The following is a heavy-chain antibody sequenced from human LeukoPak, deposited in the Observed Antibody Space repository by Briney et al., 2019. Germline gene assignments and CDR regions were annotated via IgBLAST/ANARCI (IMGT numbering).Heavy chain of an antibody. V-gene: IGHV1-69*13. CDR2: IIPIFGTA. J-gene: IGHJ4*02. D-gene: IGHD5-24*01. CDR3: AGMPMATPSPFDY. CDR1: GYTFTSYA. Sequence: GASVKVSCKASGYTFTSYAISWVRQAPGQGLEWMGGIIPIFGTANYAQKFQGRVTITADESTSTAYMELSSLRSEDTAVYYCAGMPMATPSPFDYWGQGTLVTVSS.